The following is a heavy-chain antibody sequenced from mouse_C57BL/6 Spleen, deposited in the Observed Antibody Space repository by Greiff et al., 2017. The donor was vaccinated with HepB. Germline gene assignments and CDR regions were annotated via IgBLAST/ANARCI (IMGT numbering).Heavy chain of an antibody. Sequence: VKLQQSGAELVRPGASVTLSCKASGYTFTDYEMHWVKQTPVHGLEWIGAIDPETGGTAYNQKFKGKAILTADKSSSTAYMELRSLTSEDSAVYYCTRGVITTVVAQGYFDVWGTGTTVTVSS. CDR3: TRGVITTVVAQGYFDV. CDR1: GYTFTDYE. J-gene: IGHJ1*03. CDR2: IDPETGGT. V-gene: IGHV1-15*01. D-gene: IGHD1-1*01.